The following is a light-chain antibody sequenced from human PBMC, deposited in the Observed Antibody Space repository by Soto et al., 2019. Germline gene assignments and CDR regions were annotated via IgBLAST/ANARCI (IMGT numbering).Light chain of an antibody. Sequence: DIQLTQSPSFLSASVGDTVTITCRASQAMSTYLAWYQLKPGKVPKLLIRSASTLQSGVPPRFSGGGSGTEFTLTISTLQPDDSGIYYCQQLNGYQLAFGGGTNVEIK. CDR1: QAMSTY. V-gene: IGKV1-9*01. J-gene: IGKJ4*01. CDR3: QQLNGYQLA. CDR2: SAS.